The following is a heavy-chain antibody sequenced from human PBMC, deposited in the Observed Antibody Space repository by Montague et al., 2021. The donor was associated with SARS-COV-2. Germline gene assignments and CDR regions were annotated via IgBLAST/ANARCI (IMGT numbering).Heavy chain of an antibody. V-gene: IGHV4-59*13. CDR2: IYYNGST. Sequence: SETLSLTCTVSGGSISSYYSSWIRQPPGKGLEWIGYIYYNGSTNYNPSLKSRVTISVDTSKNQFSLKLSSVTAADTAVYYCARGSDYWGQGTLVTVSS. J-gene: IGHJ4*02. CDR1: GGSISSYY. CDR3: ARGSDY.